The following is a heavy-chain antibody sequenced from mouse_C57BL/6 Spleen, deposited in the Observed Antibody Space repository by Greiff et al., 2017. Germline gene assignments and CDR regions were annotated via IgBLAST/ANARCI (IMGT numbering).Heavy chain of an antibody. V-gene: IGHV1-58*01. D-gene: IGHD1-1*01. CDR3: ARDYGSSPAWFAY. CDR2: IYIGNGYP. J-gene: IGHJ3*01. Sequence: VQLQQSGAELVRPGSSVKMSCKTSGYTFTSYGINWVKQRPGQGLEWIGYIYIGNGYPEYNEKFKGKATLTSDTSSSTTYRQLSSLTSEDCAIDFCARDYGSSPAWFAYWGQGTLVTVSA. CDR1: GYTFTSYG.